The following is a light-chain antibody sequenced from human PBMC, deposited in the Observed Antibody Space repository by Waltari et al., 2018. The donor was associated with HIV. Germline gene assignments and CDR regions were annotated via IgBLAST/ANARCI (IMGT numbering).Light chain of an antibody. Sequence: DIQMTQSPSSLSASVGDRVTISCRASHNIFAHLNWYQQKEGKAPNLLIYASSALHSGVPSRFSGSGSGTHFTLTISGLQPEDFATYSCQQSYSAPYTFGQGTQLAI. CDR2: ASS. CDR3: QQSYSAPYT. CDR1: HNIFAH. J-gene: IGKJ2*01. V-gene: IGKV1-39*01.